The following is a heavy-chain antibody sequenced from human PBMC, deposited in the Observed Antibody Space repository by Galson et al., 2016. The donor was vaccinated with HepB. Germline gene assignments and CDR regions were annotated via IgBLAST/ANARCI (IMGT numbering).Heavy chain of an antibody. CDR2: IDPSDSYT. CDR1: GYTFTSYW. D-gene: IGHD2-2*01. Sequence: QSGAEVKKPGESLRISCKGSGYTFTSYWITWVRQMPGKGLEWMGRIDPSDSYTTYSPSFQGHVSITVDKSSSTAYLQWSSLKSSDTAMYFCASPLRSAGWPYYYLAVWGKGTAVTVSS. CDR3: ASPLRSAGWPYYYLAV. V-gene: IGHV5-10-1*01. J-gene: IGHJ6*03.